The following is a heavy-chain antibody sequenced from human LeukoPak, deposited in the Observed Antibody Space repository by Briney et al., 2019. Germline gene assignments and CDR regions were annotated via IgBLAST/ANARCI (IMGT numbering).Heavy chain of an antibody. CDR2: ISAYNGNT. CDR1: GYTFTSYG. Sequence: ASVKVSCKASGYTFTSYGISWVRRAPGQGLEWMGWISAYNGNTNYAQKLQGRVTMTTDTSTSTAYMELRSLRSDDTAVYYCARDYYDSSGSKGTGYWGQGTLVTVSS. CDR3: ARDYYDSSGSKGTGY. V-gene: IGHV1-18*01. J-gene: IGHJ4*02. D-gene: IGHD3-22*01.